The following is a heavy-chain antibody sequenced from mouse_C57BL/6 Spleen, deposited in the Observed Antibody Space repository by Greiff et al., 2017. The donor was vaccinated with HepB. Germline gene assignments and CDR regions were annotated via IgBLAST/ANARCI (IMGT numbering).Heavy chain of an antibody. D-gene: IGHD1-1*01. Sequence: VKLVESGPGLVQPSQRLSITCTVSGFSLTSYGVHWVRQSPGKGLEWLGGIWSGGSTDYNAAFISRLSISKDTSKSQVFFNMNSLQADDTAIYYCAREILRYGAMDYWGQGTSVTVSS. V-gene: IGHV2-2*01. CDR1: GFSLTSYG. CDR3: AREILRYGAMDY. J-gene: IGHJ4*01. CDR2: IWSGGST.